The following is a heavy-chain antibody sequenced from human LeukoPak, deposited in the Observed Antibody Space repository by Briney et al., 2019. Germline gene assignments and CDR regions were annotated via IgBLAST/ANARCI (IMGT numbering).Heavy chain of an antibody. D-gene: IGHD6-13*01. V-gene: IGHV3-30-3*01. J-gene: IGHJ4*02. CDR2: ISYDGSNK. Sequence: GGSLRLSCAASGFTFSSYAMHWVRQAPGKGLEWVAVISYDGSNKYYADSVKGRFTISRDNSKNTLYLQMNSLRAEDTAVYYCARRAPRSSNWYYYFDYWGQGTLVTVSS. CDR1: GFTFSSYA. CDR3: ARRAPRSSNWYYYFDY.